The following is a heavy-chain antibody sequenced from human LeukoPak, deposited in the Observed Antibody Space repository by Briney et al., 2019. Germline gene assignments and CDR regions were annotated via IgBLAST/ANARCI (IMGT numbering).Heavy chain of an antibody. CDR1: GGSISSYY. CDR2: IYTSGST. D-gene: IGHD1-26*01. J-gene: IGHJ4*02. Sequence: SETLSLTCTVTGGSISSYYWSWIRQPAGKGLEWIGRIYTSGSTNYNASLKSRGSISVDKSKNQFSLKLSSVTAADTAVFYCARENSGSYREFDYWGQGTLVTVSS. V-gene: IGHV4-4*07. CDR3: ARENSGSYREFDY.